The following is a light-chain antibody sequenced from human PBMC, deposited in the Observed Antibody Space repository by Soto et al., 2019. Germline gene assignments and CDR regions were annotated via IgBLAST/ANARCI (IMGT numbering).Light chain of an antibody. V-gene: IGKV3-11*01. Sequence: EIELTQSPATLSLSPGERATLSCRASQSVSSYLAWYQQKPGQAPRLLIYDASTRATGIPARFSGSGSGTDFTLTISSLEPEDFAVYYCQQRSNWPITFGQGTRLEIK. CDR3: QQRSNWPIT. J-gene: IGKJ5*01. CDR2: DAS. CDR1: QSVSSY.